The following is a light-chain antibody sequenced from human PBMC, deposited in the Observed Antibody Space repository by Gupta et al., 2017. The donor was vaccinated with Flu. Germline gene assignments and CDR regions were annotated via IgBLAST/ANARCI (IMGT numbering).Light chain of an antibody. Sequence: DIQMTQSPSSLSASVGDRVTITCRASQSISSYLNWYQQKPGKAPKVLIYAASSLQSGVPSRFSGSGSGTDFTLTISNLQPEDSATYYCQQSYSTPYTFGQGTKLEIK. CDR3: QQSYSTPYT. V-gene: IGKV1-39*01. CDR2: AAS. CDR1: QSISSY. J-gene: IGKJ2*01.